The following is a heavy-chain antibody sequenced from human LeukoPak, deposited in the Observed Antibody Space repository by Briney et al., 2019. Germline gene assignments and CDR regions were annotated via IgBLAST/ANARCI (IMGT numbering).Heavy chain of an antibody. D-gene: IGHD3-10*01. CDR1: GGSISSNSYY. CDR3: ARRGGSGRSFDY. Sequence: PSETLSLTCTVSGGSISSNSYYWGWIRQPPGKGLEWIGYIYYTGSTNYNPSLKSRLTISVDTSKNQFSLKLSSVTAADTAVYYCARRGGSGRSFDYWGQGTLVTVSS. V-gene: IGHV4-61*05. J-gene: IGHJ4*02. CDR2: IYYTGST.